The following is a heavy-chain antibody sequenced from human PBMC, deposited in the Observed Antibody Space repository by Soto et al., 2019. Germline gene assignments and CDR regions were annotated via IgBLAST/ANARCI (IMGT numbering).Heavy chain of an antibody. J-gene: IGHJ4*02. V-gene: IGHV3-30*18. Sequence: VGSLRLSCAASGFTFSSYGMHWVRQAPGKGLEWVAVISYDGSNKYYADSVKGRFTISRDNSKNTLYLQMNSLRAEDTAVYYCAKPHVFSIALAGDGFDYWGQGTLVTVSS. CDR2: ISYDGSNK. D-gene: IGHD6-19*01. CDR1: GFTFSSYG. CDR3: AKPHVFSIALAGDGFDY.